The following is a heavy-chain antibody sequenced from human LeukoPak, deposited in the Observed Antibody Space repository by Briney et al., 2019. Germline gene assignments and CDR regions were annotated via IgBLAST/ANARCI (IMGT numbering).Heavy chain of an antibody. CDR2: IYTSGST. CDR1: GGSFGNYY. V-gene: IGHV4-4*07. Sequence: SETLSLTCTVSGGSFGNYYWSWIRQPAGKGLEWIGHIYTSGSTGYNPSLKSRVAMSVDTSKKQFSLYLSSVTAAGTAVYYCARGRFGDYCLDVWGKGTTVTVSS. CDR3: ARGRFGDYCLDV. J-gene: IGHJ6*03. D-gene: IGHD3-10*01.